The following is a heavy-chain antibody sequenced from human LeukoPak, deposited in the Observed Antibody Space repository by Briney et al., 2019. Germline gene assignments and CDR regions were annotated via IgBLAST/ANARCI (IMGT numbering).Heavy chain of an antibody. CDR1: GYTFTGYY. Sequence: GASVKVSCKASGYTFTGYYMHWVRQAPGQGLEWMGWISAYNGNTNYAQKLQGRVTMTTDTSTSTAYMELRSLRSDDTAVYYCARDSAMDTAGYYYYYYMDVWGKGTTVTVSS. D-gene: IGHD5-18*01. J-gene: IGHJ6*03. CDR2: ISAYNGNT. V-gene: IGHV1-18*04. CDR3: ARDSAMDTAGYYYYYYMDV.